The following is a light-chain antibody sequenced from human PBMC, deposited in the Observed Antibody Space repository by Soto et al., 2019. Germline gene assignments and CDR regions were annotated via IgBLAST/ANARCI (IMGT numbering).Light chain of an antibody. CDR3: QQYGSSPPSWT. CDR2: GAS. V-gene: IGKV3-20*01. CDR1: RSVSSSY. J-gene: IGKJ1*01. Sequence: ETVLTQSPGTLSLSSGERATLFCRASRSVSSSYLAWYQQKPGQAPRLLIYGASSRATGIPDRFSGSGSGTDFTLTISRLEPEDFAVYYCQQYGSSPPSWTFGQGTKVEIK.